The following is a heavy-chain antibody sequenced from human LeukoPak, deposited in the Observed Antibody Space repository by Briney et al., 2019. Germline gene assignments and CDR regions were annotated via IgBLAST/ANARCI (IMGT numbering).Heavy chain of an antibody. J-gene: IGHJ4*02. Sequence: GASVKVSCKASGYTFSDYYIHWVRQAPGHGLKSMGWINPNSGGTNFAQTFQGRVTMTGDTSISTAYMELSRLRSDDTAVYYCAREDRVGRSRSHMSSATSPADYWGQGTLVTVSS. CDR1: GYTFSDYY. CDR3: AREDRVGRSRSHMSSATSPADY. D-gene: IGHD1-26*01. V-gene: IGHV1-2*02. CDR2: INPNSGGT.